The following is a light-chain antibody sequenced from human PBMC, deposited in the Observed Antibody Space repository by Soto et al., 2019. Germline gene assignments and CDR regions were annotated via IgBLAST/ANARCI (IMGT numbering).Light chain of an antibody. CDR1: QSVSSN. CDR2: GAS. Sequence: EIVMTQSPATLSVSPGERATLSCRASQSVSSNLAWYQQKPGQAPRLLIYGASTRATGIPARFSGSGSGTDFTLTISSLQSEDFAVYYCQQYNNWPPTCGQGTKLEIK. J-gene: IGKJ2*01. CDR3: QQYNNWPPT. V-gene: IGKV3-15*01.